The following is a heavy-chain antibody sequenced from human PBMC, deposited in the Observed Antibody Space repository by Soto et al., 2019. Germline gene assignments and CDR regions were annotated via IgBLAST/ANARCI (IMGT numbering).Heavy chain of an antibody. D-gene: IGHD3-22*01. CDR3: AKDGPETYYYDSSGHDAFDI. Sequence: GGSLRLSCAASGFTFRSYAMSWVRPAPGKGLEWVSAISGSGGSTYYADSVKGRFTISRDNSKNTLYLQMNSLRAEDTAVYYCAKDGPETYYYDSSGHDAFDIWGQGTMVTVSS. CDR1: GFTFRSYA. CDR2: ISGSGGST. J-gene: IGHJ3*02. V-gene: IGHV3-23*01.